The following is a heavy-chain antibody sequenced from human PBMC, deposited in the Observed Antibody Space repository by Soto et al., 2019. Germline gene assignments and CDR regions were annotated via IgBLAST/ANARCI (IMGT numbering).Heavy chain of an antibody. CDR1: GYTLTELS. Sequence: VASVKVSCKVSGYTLTELSMHWVRQAPGKGLEWIGGFDPEDGETIYAQKFQGRVTMTEDTSTDTAYMELSSLRSEDTAVYYCATGRYFDWLPLDYWGQGTLVTVSS. CDR3: ATGRYFDWLPLDY. CDR2: FDPEDGET. J-gene: IGHJ4*02. V-gene: IGHV1-24*01. D-gene: IGHD3-9*01.